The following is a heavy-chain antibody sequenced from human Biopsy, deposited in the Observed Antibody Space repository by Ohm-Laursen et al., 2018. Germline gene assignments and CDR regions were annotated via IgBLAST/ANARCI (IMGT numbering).Heavy chain of an antibody. CDR1: GYSVTNDYY. D-gene: IGHD2/OR15-2a*01. V-gene: IGHV4-38-2*01. CDR3: ARATNSTGWPYYYFYGMDV. Sequence: TLSLTCVVSGYSVTNDYYWGWIRQPPGKGLEWIGNIYYDGITYYNPSLKSRVAMSVDTSKNQFSLRLTSVTAADTAVYYCARATNSTGWPYYYFYGMDVWGQGTTVTVSS. CDR2: IYYDGIT. J-gene: IGHJ6*02.